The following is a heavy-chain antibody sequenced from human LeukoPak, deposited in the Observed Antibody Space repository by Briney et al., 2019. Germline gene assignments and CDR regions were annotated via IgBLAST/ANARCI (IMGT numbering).Heavy chain of an antibody. CDR1: GYSFTTYW. D-gene: IGHD3-9*01. Sequence: GESLKISCKGSGYSFTTYWIAWVRQMPGKGLEWMGIIYPGDSYTRYSPSFQGQVTISADKSISTAYLQWSSLKASDTAMYYCARHDILTGYYVDCWGQGTPVTVSS. CDR2: IYPGDSYT. CDR3: ARHDILTGYYVDC. J-gene: IGHJ4*02. V-gene: IGHV5-51*01.